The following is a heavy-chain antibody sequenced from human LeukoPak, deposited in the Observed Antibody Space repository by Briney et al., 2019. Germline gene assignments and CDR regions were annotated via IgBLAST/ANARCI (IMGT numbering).Heavy chain of an antibody. CDR2: INTNTGNP. D-gene: IGHD1-26*01. CDR3: ALTTGIVGATNIDY. V-gene: IGHV7-4-1*02. Sequence: ASVKVSCKASGYTFTSYAMNWVRQAPGQGLEWMGWINTNTGNPTYAQGFTGRFVFSLDTSVSTAYLQISSLKAEDTAVYYCALTTGIVGATNIDYWGQGTLVTVSS. J-gene: IGHJ4*02. CDR1: GYTFTSYA.